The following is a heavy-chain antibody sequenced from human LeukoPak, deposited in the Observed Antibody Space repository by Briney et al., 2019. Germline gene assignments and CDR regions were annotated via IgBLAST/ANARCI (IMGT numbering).Heavy chain of an antibody. CDR1: GFTFSSYE. CDR3: ARERHMDTAMAYYFDY. V-gene: IGHV3-48*03. J-gene: IGHJ4*02. CDR2: ISSSGSTI. D-gene: IGHD5-18*01. Sequence: LPGGSLRLSCAASGFTFSSYEMNWVRQAPGKGLEWVSYISSSGSTIYYADSVKGRFTISRDNAKNSLYLQMNSLRAEDTAVYCCARERHMDTAMAYYFDYWGQGTLVTVSS.